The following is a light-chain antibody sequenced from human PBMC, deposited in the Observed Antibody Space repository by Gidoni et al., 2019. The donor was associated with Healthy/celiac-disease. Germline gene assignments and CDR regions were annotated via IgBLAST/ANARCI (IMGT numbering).Light chain of an antibody. CDR3: CAYAGSYTVV. CDR2: DVS. Sequence: QSALTQPRSVSGSPGQSVTISCTGTSSDVGGYNYVSWYQQHPGKAPTLMIYDVSKMPSGVPDRFSGSNAGNTASRTISGPQAEDEADYYCCAYAGSYTVVFGGGTKLTVL. J-gene: IGLJ2*01. CDR1: SSDVGGYNY. V-gene: IGLV2-11*01.